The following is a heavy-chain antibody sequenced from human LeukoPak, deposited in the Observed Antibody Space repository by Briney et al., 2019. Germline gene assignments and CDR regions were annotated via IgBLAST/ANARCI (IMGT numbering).Heavy chain of an antibody. CDR1: GFTFSSYE. D-gene: IGHD3-3*01. Sequence: GGSLSLSCAASGFTFSSYEMNWVRQAPGKGLEWVANIKEDGSEKYYVDSVKGRFTISRDNAKNSLYLQMNSLRAEDTAVYYCARDRRAPYYDFRSGYIDHYYMDVWGKGTTVTVSS. V-gene: IGHV3-7*01. CDR3: ARDRRAPYYDFRSGYIDHYYMDV. J-gene: IGHJ6*03. CDR2: IKEDGSEK.